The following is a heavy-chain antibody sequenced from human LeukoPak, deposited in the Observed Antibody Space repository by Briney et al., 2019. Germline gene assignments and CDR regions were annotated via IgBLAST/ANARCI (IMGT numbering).Heavy chain of an antibody. CDR2: VSGRDTST. CDR1: GSTFSNYA. Sequence: PGGSLRLSCAASGSTFSNYAMSWVRQAPGKGLEWVSAVSGRDTSTYYTDSVRGRFTISRDNSKNTPYLQMNSLSAEDTAIYYCAKWGDYDVLTGYYDSDYWGQGTLVTVSS. J-gene: IGHJ4*02. CDR3: AKWGDYDVLTGYYDSDY. V-gene: IGHV3-23*01. D-gene: IGHD3-9*01.